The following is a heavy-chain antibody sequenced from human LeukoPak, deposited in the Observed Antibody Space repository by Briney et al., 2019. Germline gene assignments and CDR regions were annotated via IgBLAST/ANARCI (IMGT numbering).Heavy chain of an antibody. Sequence: SETLSLTCAVSVGSISSYYWSWTRQPPGKGLEWIGYIYTCGSTNYNPSLKSRVTISVDTSKNQFSLKLSSMSAADTAVYYCAISLEMATNEAFDYWGQGNLVTVSS. D-gene: IGHD5-24*01. J-gene: IGHJ4*02. CDR2: IYTCGST. CDR3: AISLEMATNEAFDY. CDR1: VGSISSYY. V-gene: IGHV4-4*09.